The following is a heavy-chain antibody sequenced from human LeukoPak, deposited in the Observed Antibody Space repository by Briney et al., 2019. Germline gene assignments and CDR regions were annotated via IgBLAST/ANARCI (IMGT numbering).Heavy chain of an antibody. V-gene: IGHV3-48*01. CDR1: GFTFSSYA. J-gene: IGHJ5*02. CDR3: VRGNLGGFDP. CDR2: ITSDESTK. Sequence: PGGSLRLSCAASGFTFSSYAMNWVRQAPGKGLEWIAYITSDESTKSYADSVKGRFTISRDNDKNSLYLHMNSLRAEDTALYYCVRGNLGGFDPWGQGTRVTVSS. D-gene: IGHD1-26*01.